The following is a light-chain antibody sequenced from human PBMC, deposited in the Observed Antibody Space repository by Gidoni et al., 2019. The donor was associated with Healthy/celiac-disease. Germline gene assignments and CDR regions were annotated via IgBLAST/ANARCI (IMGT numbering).Light chain of an antibody. J-gene: IGKJ3*01. Sequence: DIQMTQSPSSLSASVGDRVTIPCRASQSISSYLNWYQQKPGKAPKLLIYASSSLQSGVPSRFSVSGSGTDFILTISSLQPEDFATYYCQQSYRTPLFTFGPGTKVEIK. V-gene: IGKV1-39*01. CDR3: QQSYRTPLFT. CDR2: ASS. CDR1: QSISSY.